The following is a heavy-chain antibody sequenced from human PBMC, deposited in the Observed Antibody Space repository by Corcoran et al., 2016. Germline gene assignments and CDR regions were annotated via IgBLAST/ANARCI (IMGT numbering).Heavy chain of an antibody. V-gene: IGHV1-69*06. CDR1: GGTFSSYA. Sequence: QVQLVQSGAEVKKPGSSVKVSCKASGGTFSSYAISWVRQAPGQGLEWMGGIIPIFGTANYAQKFQGRVTITADKSTSTAYMELSSLRSEDTAVYYGAREPYSGGRGINWFDPWGQGTLVTVSS. CDR3: AREPYSGGRGINWFDP. CDR2: IIPIFGTA. J-gene: IGHJ5*02. D-gene: IGHD2-15*01.